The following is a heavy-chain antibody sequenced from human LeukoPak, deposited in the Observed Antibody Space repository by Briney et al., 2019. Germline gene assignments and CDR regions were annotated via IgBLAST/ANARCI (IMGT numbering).Heavy chain of an antibody. CDR1: GFTFRNYV. CDR3: AKDNAYYFEY. V-gene: IGHV3-33*06. CDR2: IWYDGSNK. J-gene: IGHJ4*02. Sequence: PGGSLRLSXAASGFTFRNYVMHWVRQAPGKGLEWVAVIWYDGSNKYYADSVKDRFTISRDNSKNTLYLQMNSLRAEDTAVYYCAKDNAYYFEYWGQGTLVTVSS.